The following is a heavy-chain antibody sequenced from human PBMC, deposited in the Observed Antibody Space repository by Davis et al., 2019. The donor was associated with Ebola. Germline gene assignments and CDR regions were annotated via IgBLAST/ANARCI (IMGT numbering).Heavy chain of an antibody. J-gene: IGHJ4*02. CDR3: ARPATVTARGDFDY. D-gene: IGHD4-17*01. V-gene: IGHV1-69*13. CDR1: GYTFTSYD. CDR2: IIPIFGTA. Sequence: SVKVSCKASGYTFTSYDINWVRQATGQGLEWMGGIIPIFGTANYAQKFQGRVTITADESTSTAYMELSSLRSEDTAVYYCARPATVTARGDFDYWGQGTLVTVSS.